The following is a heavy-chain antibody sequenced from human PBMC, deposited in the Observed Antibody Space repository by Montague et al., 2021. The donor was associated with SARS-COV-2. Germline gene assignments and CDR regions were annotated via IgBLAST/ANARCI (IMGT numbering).Heavy chain of an antibody. Sequence: SLRLSCAASGFTFRSYTMNWVRQSPGMGLEWVSFISSSSSSIYYADSLKGRFTISRDNAKNSLYLQMNSLRVEDTAVYYCVTWIRNHFDYWGQGTPVTVSS. CDR3: VTWIRNHFDY. CDR1: GFTFRSYT. CDR2: ISSSSSSI. V-gene: IGHV3-21*01. D-gene: IGHD2-2*03. J-gene: IGHJ4*02.